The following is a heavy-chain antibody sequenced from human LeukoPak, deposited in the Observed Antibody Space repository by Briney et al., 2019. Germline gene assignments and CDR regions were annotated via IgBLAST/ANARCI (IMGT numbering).Heavy chain of an antibody. D-gene: IGHD2-15*01. CDR1: GYTFTNYG. Sequence: GASAKVSCKASGYTFTNYGISWVRQAPGQGLEWMGWISAYNGNTNYAQKLQGRVTMTTDTSTSTAYMNLRSLRSDDTAVYYCAREDCSGGSCYSLSLTPVFHVFDIWGQGTMVTVSS. CDR3: AREDCSGGSCYSLSLTPVFHVFDI. CDR2: ISAYNGNT. V-gene: IGHV1-18*01. J-gene: IGHJ3*02.